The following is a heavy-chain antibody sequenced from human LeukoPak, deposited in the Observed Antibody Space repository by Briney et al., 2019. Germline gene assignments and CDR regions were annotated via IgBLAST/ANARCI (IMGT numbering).Heavy chain of an antibody. CDR3: AKDSSTYYYGSGSYGGSVDY. D-gene: IGHD3-10*01. V-gene: IGHV3-30*02. J-gene: IGHJ4*02. CDR2: IRYDRSNK. CDR1: ECTFSSYT. Sequence: GESLRPSCAASECTFSSYTMNWVRQAPGKGLEWVAYIRYDRSNKYYEVSVKGRFTISRDNSKNTLYLEMNSLRAEDTAVYHCAKDSSTYYYGSGSYGGSVDYGGQGTLGTVSS.